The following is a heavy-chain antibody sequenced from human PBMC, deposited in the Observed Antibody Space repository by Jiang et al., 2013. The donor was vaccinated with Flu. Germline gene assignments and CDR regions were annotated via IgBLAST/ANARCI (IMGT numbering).Heavy chain of an antibody. V-gene: IGHV1-24*01. Sequence: GAEVKKPGASVKVSCKVSGYTLTELSMHWVRQAPGKGLEWMGGFDPEDGETIYAQKFQGRVTMTEDTSTDTAYMELSSLRSEDTAVYYCATGGSCTNGVCYTLIDYWGQGTLVTVSS. D-gene: IGHD2-8*01. J-gene: IGHJ4*02. CDR1: GYTLTELS. CDR2: FDPEDGET. CDR3: ATGGSCTNGVCYTLIDY.